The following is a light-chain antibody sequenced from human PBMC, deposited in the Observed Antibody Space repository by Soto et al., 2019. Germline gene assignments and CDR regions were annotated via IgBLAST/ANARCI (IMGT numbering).Light chain of an antibody. J-gene: IGKJ2*01. Sequence: EIVLTQSPGTLSLSPGERATLSCRASQSVSSSSYLAWYQQKPGQAPRLLIYGASSRATGIPDRFSGSGSATGFTLTISRLEPEDFAVYYCRQYGSSPSYTFGQGTKREI. V-gene: IGKV3-20*01. CDR1: QSVSSSSY. CDR3: RQYGSSPSYT. CDR2: GAS.